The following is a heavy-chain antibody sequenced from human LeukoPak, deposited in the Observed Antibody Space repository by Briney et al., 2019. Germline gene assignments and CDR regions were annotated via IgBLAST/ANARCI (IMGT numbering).Heavy chain of an antibody. J-gene: IGHJ4*02. CDR2: IIPIFGTA. CDR3: ARDLGGDYDRDFDY. Sequence: ASVKVSCKASVGTFIRYAISWLRQAPGQGLAWMGGIIPIFGTANYAQTFQGRVTITADESTSTAYMELSSLRSEDTAVYYCARDLGGDYDRDFDYWGQGTLVTVSS. CDR1: VGTFIRYA. V-gene: IGHV1-69*13. D-gene: IGHD4-17*01.